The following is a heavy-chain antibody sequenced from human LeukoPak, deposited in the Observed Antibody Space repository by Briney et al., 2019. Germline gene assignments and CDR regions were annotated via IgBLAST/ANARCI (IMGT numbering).Heavy chain of an antibody. CDR1: GFTFSNYW. J-gene: IGHJ6*03. Sequence: GSLRLSCAASGFTFSNYWMHWVRQAPGKGPVWVSHISGDGRDTSYADSVKGRFTISRDNGKSTLYLQMNSLRAEDTAVYYCAREPIYYYYMDVWGKGTTVTVSS. CDR2: ISGDGRDT. CDR3: AREPIYYYYMDV. V-gene: IGHV3-74*01.